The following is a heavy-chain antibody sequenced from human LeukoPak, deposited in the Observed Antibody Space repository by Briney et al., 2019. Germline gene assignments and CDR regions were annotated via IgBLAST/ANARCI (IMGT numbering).Heavy chain of an antibody. D-gene: IGHD5-24*01. J-gene: IGHJ4*02. CDR2: INHSGST. CDR1: GGSFSGYY. CDR3: ARGRGRWLQFSYFDY. Sequence: SETLSLTCAVYGGSFSGYYWSWIRQPPGKGLEWIGEINHSGSTNYNPSLKSRVTISVDTSKNQFSLKLSSVTAADTAVYYCARGRGRWLQFSYFDYWGQGTLATVSS. V-gene: IGHV4-34*01.